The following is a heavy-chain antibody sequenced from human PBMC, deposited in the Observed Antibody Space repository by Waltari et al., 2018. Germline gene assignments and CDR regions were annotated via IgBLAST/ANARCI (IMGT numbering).Heavy chain of an antibody. CDR2: IYYSGST. J-gene: IGHJ5*02. CDR1: GGSISSSSYY. CDR3: ARHNEYFYDRRALLDP. D-gene: IGHD3-22*01. Sequence: QLQLQESGPGLVKPSETLSLTCTVSGGSISSSSYYWGWIRQPPGKGLEWIGSIYYSGSTYTNPSLRSRVTISVDTSKNQFSLKLSSVTAADTAVYYCARHNEYFYDRRALLDPWGQGTLVTVSS. V-gene: IGHV4-39*01.